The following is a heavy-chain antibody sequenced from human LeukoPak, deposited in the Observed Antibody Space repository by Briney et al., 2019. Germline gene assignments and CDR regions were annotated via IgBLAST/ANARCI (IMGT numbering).Heavy chain of an antibody. CDR3: ARVGDTYYYDSSVHGMGI. CDR2: IYYSGST. J-gene: IGHJ3*02. CDR1: GGSISSSSYY. D-gene: IGHD3-22*01. V-gene: IGHV4-39*07. Sequence: SETLSLTCTVSGGSISSSSYYWGWIRQPPGKGLEWIGSIYYSGSTYYNPSLKSRVTISVDTSKNQFSLKLSSVTAADTAVYYCARVGDTYYYDSSVHGMGIWGQGTMVTVSS.